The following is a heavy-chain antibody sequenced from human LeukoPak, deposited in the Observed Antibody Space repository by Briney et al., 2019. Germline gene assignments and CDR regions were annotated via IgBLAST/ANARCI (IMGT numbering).Heavy chain of an antibody. J-gene: IGHJ6*02. Sequence: PSETLSLTCAVYGGSFSGYYWSWIRQPPGKGLEWIGEINHSGSTNYNPSLESRVTISVDTSKSQFSLKLSSVTAADTAVYYCARGGVVVRYYYYYGMDVWGQGTTVTVSS. V-gene: IGHV4-34*01. CDR3: ARGGVVVRYYYYYGMDV. CDR1: GGSFSGYY. CDR2: INHSGST. D-gene: IGHD2-2*01.